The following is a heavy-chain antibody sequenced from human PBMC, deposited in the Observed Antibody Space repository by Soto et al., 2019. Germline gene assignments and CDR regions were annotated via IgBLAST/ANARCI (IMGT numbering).Heavy chain of an antibody. Sequence: QVQLQQWGAGLLKPSETLSLTCAVYGGSFSGYYWSWIRQPPGKGLEWIGEINHSGSTNYNPSLKSRVTISVDTSKNQFSLKLSSVTAADTAVYYCARGGIVATISGMYCDYWGQGTLVTVSS. CDR3: ARGGIVATISGMYCDY. V-gene: IGHV4-34*01. CDR2: INHSGST. J-gene: IGHJ4*02. D-gene: IGHD5-12*01. CDR1: GGSFSGYY.